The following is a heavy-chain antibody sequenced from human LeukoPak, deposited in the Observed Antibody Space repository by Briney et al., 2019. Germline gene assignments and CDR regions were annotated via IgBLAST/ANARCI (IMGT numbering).Heavy chain of an antibody. V-gene: IGHV3-48*03. D-gene: IGHD3-10*02. CDR3: AELGITMIGGV. CDR1: GFTFSSYE. J-gene: IGHJ6*04. Sequence: GGSLRLSCAASGFTFSSYEMNWVRQAPGKGLEWVSYISSGSTTYYADSVKGRFTISRDNAKNSLYLQMNSLRAEDTAVYYCAELGITMIGGVWGKGTTVTISS. CDR2: ISSGSTT.